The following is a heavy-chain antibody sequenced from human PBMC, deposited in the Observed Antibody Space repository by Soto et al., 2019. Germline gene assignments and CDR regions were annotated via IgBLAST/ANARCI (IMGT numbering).Heavy chain of an antibody. Sequence: VKLVESRGGLVQPGGSLRLSCAASGFTFSSYAMSWVRQAPGKGLEWVSAISGSGGSTYYADSVKVRFTISRDNSKNTLDLQMNSLRAEDTAVYYCAKDRSSWIFDYWGQGTLVTVSS. CDR2: ISGSGGST. CDR3: AKDRSSWIFDY. CDR1: GFTFSSYA. J-gene: IGHJ4*02. V-gene: IGHV3-23*04. D-gene: IGHD6-13*01.